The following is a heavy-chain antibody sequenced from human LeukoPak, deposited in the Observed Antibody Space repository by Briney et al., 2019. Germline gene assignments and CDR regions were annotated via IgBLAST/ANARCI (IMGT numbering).Heavy chain of an antibody. CDR2: IYYSGST. J-gene: IGHJ6*02. CDR3: ARARGIVATTGPYYYYGMDV. D-gene: IGHD5-12*01. CDR1: GGSISSYY. V-gene: IGHV4-59*13. Sequence: SETLSLTCTVSGGSISSYYWSWIRQPPGKGLEWMGYIYYSGSTNYNPSLKSRVTISVDTSKNQFSLKLSSVTAADTAVYYCARARGIVATTGPYYYYGMDVWGQGTTVTVSS.